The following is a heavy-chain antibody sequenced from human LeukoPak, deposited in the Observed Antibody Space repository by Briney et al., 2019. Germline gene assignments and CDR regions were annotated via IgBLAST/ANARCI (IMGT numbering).Heavy chain of an antibody. CDR1: GRSNSPFY. D-gene: IGHD3-10*01. Sequence: SETLSLTCTVSGRSNSPFYWSWIRQPPGKALEWIGYIYYSWSTNNNPSPKTRMTFSVDKSKNQITLKLSSMTAADTAVNYGARHPRLWFGEGWFDYWGQGTLVTVSS. CDR2: IYYSWST. CDR3: ARHPRLWFGEGWFDY. V-gene: IGHV4-59*08. J-gene: IGHJ4*02.